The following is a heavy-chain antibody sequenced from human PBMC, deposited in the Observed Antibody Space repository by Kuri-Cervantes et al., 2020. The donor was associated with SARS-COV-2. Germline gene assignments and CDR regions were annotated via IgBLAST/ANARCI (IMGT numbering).Heavy chain of an antibody. J-gene: IGHJ6*03. CDR2: IYSGGST. CDR1: GFTVSSNY. CDR3: ARVRATVPNYYYYYYYMDV. Sequence: GGSLRLSCAASGFTVSSNYMSWVRQAPGKGLEWVSVIYSGGSTYYADSVKGRFTISRDNSKNTLYLQMNSLRAEDTAVYYCARVRATVPNYYYYYYYMDVWDKGTTVTVSS. D-gene: IGHD4-11*01. V-gene: IGHV3-53*01.